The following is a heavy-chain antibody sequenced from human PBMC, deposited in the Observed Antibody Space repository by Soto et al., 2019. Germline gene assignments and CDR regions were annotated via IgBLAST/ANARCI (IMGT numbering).Heavy chain of an antibody. Sequence: ASVKVSCKASGYTFTSYYMHWVRQAPGQGLEWMGIINPSGGSTSYAQKFQGRVTMTRDTSTSTVYMGLSSLRSEDTAVYYCARAVGANFYFDYWGQGTLVTVSS. V-gene: IGHV1-46*03. D-gene: IGHD1-26*01. CDR2: INPSGGST. J-gene: IGHJ4*02. CDR3: ARAVGANFYFDY. CDR1: GYTFTSYY.